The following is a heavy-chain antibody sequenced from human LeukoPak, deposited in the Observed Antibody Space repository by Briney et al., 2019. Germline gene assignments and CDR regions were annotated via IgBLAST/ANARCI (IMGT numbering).Heavy chain of an antibody. J-gene: IGHJ3*01. CDR2: ISSRSSTI. V-gene: IGHV3-48*04. CDR1: GFTFSSYA. Sequence: GGSLRLSCAASGFTFSSYAMHWVRQAPGKGPEWVSYISSRSSTIYYADSVKGRFTISRDNAKNSLYLQMNSLRAEDSAVYYCTRETAFDFWGQGTVVTVSS. CDR3: TRETAFDF.